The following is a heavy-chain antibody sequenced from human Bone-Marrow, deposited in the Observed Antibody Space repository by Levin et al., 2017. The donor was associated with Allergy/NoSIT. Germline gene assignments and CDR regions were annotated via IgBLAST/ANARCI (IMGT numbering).Heavy chain of an antibody. D-gene: IGHD5-12*01. V-gene: IGHV3-30*18. CDR3: AKALGYSGYDFRTFDFDF. CDR1: GFTFKDYG. CDR2: IIYDGSQE. Sequence: QPGGSLRLSCTASGFTFKDYGMHWVRQAPGKGLEWVGIIIYDGSQEYYAESVKGRFTMSRDNSKNTLNLQMNSLRAEDTAVYYCAKALGYSGYDFRTFDFDFWGQGTLVTVSS. J-gene: IGHJ4*02.